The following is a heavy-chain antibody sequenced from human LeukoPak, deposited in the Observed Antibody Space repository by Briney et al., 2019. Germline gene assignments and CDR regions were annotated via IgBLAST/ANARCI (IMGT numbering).Heavy chain of an antibody. V-gene: IGHV3-7*04. D-gene: IGHD2-15*01. CDR3: ARDGIDY. Sequence: GGSLRLSCAAAGCTFSNYWMSWVRQAPGKGLEWVANIKQGGSEKYYVDSVKGRFTISRDDAKNSVYLQMNSLRVEDTAVYYCARDGIDYWGQGTLVTVSS. J-gene: IGHJ4*02. CDR1: GCTFSNYW. CDR2: IKQGGSEK.